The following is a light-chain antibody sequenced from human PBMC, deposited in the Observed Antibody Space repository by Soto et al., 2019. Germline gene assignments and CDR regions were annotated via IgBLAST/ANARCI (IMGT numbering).Light chain of an antibody. V-gene: IGKV3-11*01. CDR2: GAS. CDR1: ENVSTL. CDR3: QQRSHWPPWT. J-gene: IGKJ1*01. Sequence: EVVLTQSPATLSLSPGERATLSCRAIENVSTLVDWYPQKPGQAPSLLIYGASNRANGIPARFSGSGSGTDVPRTSSDLESEDFAVYYCQQRSHWPPWTFGQGTRVEIQ.